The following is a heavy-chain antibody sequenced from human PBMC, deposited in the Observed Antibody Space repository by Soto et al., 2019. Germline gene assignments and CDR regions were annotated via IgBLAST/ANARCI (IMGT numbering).Heavy chain of an antibody. V-gene: IGHV3-23*01. CDR1: GFTFSDYA. D-gene: IGHD4-4*01. CDR2: ISSSGDHT. J-gene: IGHJ4*02. Sequence: GGSLRLSCAASGFTFSDYAMSWVRRAPGKGLDWVSAISSSGDHTFYADSVKGRFTISRDNSKNTLYLQVNSLRAEDTAVYYCAKLLRPGLQFFDFWGQGTLVTVSS. CDR3: AKLLRPGLQFFDF.